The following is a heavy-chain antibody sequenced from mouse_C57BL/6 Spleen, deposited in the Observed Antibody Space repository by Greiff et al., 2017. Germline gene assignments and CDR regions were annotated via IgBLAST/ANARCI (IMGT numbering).Heavy chain of an antibody. V-gene: IGHV1-22*01. Sequence: EVKLVESGPELVKPGASVKMSCKASGYTFTDYNMHWVKQSHGKSLEWIGYINPNNGGTSYNQKFKGKATLTVNKSSSTAYMELRSLTSEDSAVYYCASDGSSSYYFDYWGQGTTLTVSS. CDR3: ASDGSSSYYFDY. J-gene: IGHJ2*01. D-gene: IGHD1-1*01. CDR1: GYTFTDYN. CDR2: INPNNGGT.